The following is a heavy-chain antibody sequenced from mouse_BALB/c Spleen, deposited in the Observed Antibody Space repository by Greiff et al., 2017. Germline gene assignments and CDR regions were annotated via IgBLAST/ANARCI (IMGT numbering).Heavy chain of an antibody. Sequence: QVQLQQPGAELVRPGASVKLSCKASGYTFTSYWINWVKQRPGQGLEWIGNIYPSDSYTNYNQKFKDKATLTVDKSSSTAYMQLSSPTSEDSAVYYCTRSSPYGNYEMDYWGQGTSVTVSS. D-gene: IGHD2-1*01. CDR3: TRSSPYGNYEMDY. J-gene: IGHJ4*01. CDR1: GYTFTSYW. CDR2: IYPSDSYT. V-gene: IGHV1-69*02.